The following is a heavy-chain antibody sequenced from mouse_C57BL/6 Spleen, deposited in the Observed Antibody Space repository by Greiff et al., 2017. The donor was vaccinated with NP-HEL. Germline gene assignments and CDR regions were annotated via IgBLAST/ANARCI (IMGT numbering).Heavy chain of an antibody. Sequence: QVQLQQPGAELVRPGSSVKLSCKASGYTFTSYWMHWVKQRPIQGLEWIGNIDPSDSETNYNQKFKDKATLTVDKSSSTAYMQRSILTSEDSAVYYCARSRGILDYWGQGTTLTVSS. CDR1: GYTFTSYW. CDR3: ARSRGILDY. CDR2: IDPSDSET. J-gene: IGHJ2*01. D-gene: IGHD1-1*01. V-gene: IGHV1-52*01.